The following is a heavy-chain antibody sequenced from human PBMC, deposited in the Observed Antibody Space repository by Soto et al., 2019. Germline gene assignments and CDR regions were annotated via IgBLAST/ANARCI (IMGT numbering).Heavy chain of an antibody. V-gene: IGHV4-39*01. CDR2: IYYSGST. CDR3: ASRSYYYGSGSYTAPYYFDY. CDR1: GGSISSSSYY. Sequence: SETLSLTCTVSGGSISSSSYYWGWIRQPPGKGLEWIGSIYYSGSTYYNPSLKSRVTISVDTSKNKISLKLSSVTAADTAVYYFASRSYYYGSGSYTAPYYFDYWGQGTLVTVSS. J-gene: IGHJ4*02. D-gene: IGHD3-10*01.